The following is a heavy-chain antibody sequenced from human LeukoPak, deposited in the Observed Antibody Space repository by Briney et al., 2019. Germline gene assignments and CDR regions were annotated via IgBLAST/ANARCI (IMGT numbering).Heavy chain of an antibody. Sequence: GGSLRLSCAASGFTFSSYDMHWVRHATGKGLEWVSAIGTAGDTYYPGSVKGRFTISRENAKNSLYLQMNSLRAEDTAVYYCARDGRYYGMDVWGQGTTVTVSS. D-gene: IGHD2-15*01. CDR1: GFTFSSYD. CDR3: ARDGRYYGMDV. CDR2: IGTAGDT. J-gene: IGHJ6*02. V-gene: IGHV3-13*01.